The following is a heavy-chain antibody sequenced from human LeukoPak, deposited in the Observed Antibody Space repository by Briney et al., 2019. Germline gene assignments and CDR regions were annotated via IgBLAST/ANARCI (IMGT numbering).Heavy chain of an antibody. V-gene: IGHV3-7*01. Sequence: GGSLRLSCAASGFTLSSYWMSWVRQAPGKGLEWVANIKQDGSAKDYVDSVKGRFTISRENAKNSLYLQMNSLRVDDTAIYYCARVYQSTSGRAVDYWGQGTLVTVSS. CDR2: IKQDGSAK. J-gene: IGHJ4*02. D-gene: IGHD2-2*01. CDR1: GFTLSSYW. CDR3: ARVYQSTSGRAVDY.